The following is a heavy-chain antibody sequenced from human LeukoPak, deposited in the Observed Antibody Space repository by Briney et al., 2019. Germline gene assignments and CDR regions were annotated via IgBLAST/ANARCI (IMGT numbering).Heavy chain of an antibody. CDR1: GGSISSGSYY. Sequence: PSETLSLTCTVSGGSISSGSYYWSWIRQPAGKGLEWIGRIYTSGSTNYDPSLKSRVTISVDTSKNQFSLKLSSVTAADTAVYYCVRGEMATIIGYWGQGTMVTVSS. CDR2: IYTSGST. V-gene: IGHV4-61*02. CDR3: VRGEMATIIGY. D-gene: IGHD5-24*01. J-gene: IGHJ4*02.